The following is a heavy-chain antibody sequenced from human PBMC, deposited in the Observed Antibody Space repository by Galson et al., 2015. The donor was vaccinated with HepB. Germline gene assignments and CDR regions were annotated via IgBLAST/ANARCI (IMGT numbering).Heavy chain of an antibody. CDR3: ARRSLSSCYGMDV. V-gene: IGHV4-59*01. CDR1: GGSSSSYY. Sequence: SETLSLTCTVSGGSSSSYYWSWIRQPPGKGLEWIGYIYYSGSTNYNPSLKSRVTISEDTSKNQFSLKLSSVTAADTAVYYCARRSLSSCYGMDVWGQGTTVTVSS. J-gene: IGHJ6*02. D-gene: IGHD2/OR15-2a*01. CDR2: IYYSGST.